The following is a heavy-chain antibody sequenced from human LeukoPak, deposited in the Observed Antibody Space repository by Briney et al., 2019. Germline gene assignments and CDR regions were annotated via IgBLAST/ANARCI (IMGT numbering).Heavy chain of an antibody. D-gene: IGHD6-19*01. CDR2: INPNSGGT. CDR1: GYSFTGYY. V-gene: IGHV1-2*02. CDR3: ARFSGWYLHYFDY. J-gene: IGHJ4*02. Sequence: ASVKVSCKASGYSFTGYYVHWVRQAPGQGLEWMGWINPNSGGTNFAQKFQGRVTMTRDTSIGTDYMELSGLTSDDTAVYYCARFSGWYLHYFDYWGQGTLVTVSS.